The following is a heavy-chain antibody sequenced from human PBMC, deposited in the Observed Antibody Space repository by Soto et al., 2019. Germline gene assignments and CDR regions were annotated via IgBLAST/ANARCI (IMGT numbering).Heavy chain of an antibody. Sequence: GASVKVSCKASGYTFTSYYMHWVRQAPGQGLEWMGIINPSGGSTSYAQKFQGRVTMTRDTSTSTVYMELSSLRSEDTAVYYCARAWIDDSSGSLRGDYYYYYGMDVWGQGTTVTVSS. V-gene: IGHV1-46*01. CDR2: INPSGGST. J-gene: IGHJ6*02. D-gene: IGHD3-22*01. CDR3: ARAWIDDSSGSLRGDYYYYYGMDV. CDR1: GYTFTSYY.